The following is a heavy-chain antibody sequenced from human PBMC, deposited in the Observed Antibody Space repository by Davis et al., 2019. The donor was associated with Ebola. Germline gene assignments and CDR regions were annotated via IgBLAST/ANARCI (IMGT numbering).Heavy chain of an antibody. CDR1: GFTFSSNS. J-gene: IGHJ4*02. Sequence: GESMKISCAASGFTFSSNSMNWVRQAPGKGLEWVSFISSSSNYIYYADSVKGRFTVSRDNAKNSLYLQMNSLRAEDTAVYYCAREGKIFGCDYWGQGALVTVSS. CDR2: ISSSSNYI. V-gene: IGHV3-21*01. CDR3: AREGKIFGCDY. D-gene: IGHD3-3*01.